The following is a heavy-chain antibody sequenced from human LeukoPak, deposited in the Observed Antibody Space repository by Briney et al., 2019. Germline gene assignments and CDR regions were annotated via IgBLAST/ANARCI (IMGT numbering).Heavy chain of an antibody. CDR1: GGSFSSYY. CDR3: ARVDYDSSGYFDY. D-gene: IGHD3-22*01. J-gene: IGHJ4*02. CDR2: IYYSGST. V-gene: IGHV4-59*01. Sequence: SETLSLTCTVSGGSFSSYYWSWIRQPPGKGQVWIGYIYYSGSTNYNPSLKSRVTMSIDTSKNQFSLKVTSVTAADTAVYYCARVDYDSSGYFDYWGQGTPVTVSS.